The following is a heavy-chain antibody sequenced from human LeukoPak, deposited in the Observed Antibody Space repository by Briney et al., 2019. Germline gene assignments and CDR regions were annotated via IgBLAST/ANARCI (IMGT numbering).Heavy chain of an antibody. CDR2: ISWNSGSI. CDR3: AKAGGVRYFDWAYDAFDI. J-gene: IGHJ3*02. V-gene: IGHV3-9*01. CDR1: GFTFSSYW. D-gene: IGHD3-9*01. Sequence: GGSLRLSCAASGFTFSSYWMHWVRQAPGKGLEWVSGISWNSGSIGYADSVKGRFTISRDNAKNSLYLQMNSLRAEDTALYYCAKAGGVRYFDWAYDAFDIWGQGTMVTVSS.